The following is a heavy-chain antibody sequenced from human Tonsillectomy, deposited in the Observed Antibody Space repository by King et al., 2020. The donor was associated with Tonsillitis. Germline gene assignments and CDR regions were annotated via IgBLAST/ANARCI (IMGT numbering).Heavy chain of an antibody. V-gene: IGHV3-30*18. CDR2: ISYDGSNK. D-gene: IGHD6-13*01. J-gene: IGHJ4*02. CDR1: GFTFSSYG. CDR3: AKVQYSSSWYRNYFDY. Sequence: VQLVESGGGVVQPGRSLRLSCAASGFTFSSYGMHWVRQAPGKGLEWVAVISYDGSNKYYADSVKGRFTISRDNSKNTLYLQMNSLRAEDTAVYYCAKVQYSSSWYRNYFDYWGQGTLVTVSS.